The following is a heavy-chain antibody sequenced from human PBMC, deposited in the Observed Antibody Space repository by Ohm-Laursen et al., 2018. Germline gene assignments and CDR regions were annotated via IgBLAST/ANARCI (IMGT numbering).Heavy chain of an antibody. Sequence: PPGTLSLTCTVSGGSISSYYWSWIRQPAGEGLEWIGRIYSSGSTDYNPSLKSRVTLSVDTSKNQFSLKLTSVAAADTAVYYCSRTQANYYYFDYWGQGALVTVSS. CDR1: GGSISSYY. CDR3: SRTQANYYYFDY. CDR2: IYSSGST. D-gene: IGHD4/OR15-4a*01. J-gene: IGHJ4*02. V-gene: IGHV4-4*07.